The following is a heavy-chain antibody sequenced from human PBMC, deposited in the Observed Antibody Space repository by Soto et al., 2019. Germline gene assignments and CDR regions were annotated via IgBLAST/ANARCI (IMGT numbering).Heavy chain of an antibody. CDR1: GFTFSSYG. Sequence: QVQLVESGGGVVQPGRSLRLSCAASGFTFSSYGMHWVRQAPGKGLEWVADISYDGSNKYYADSVKGRFTISRDNSKNTLYLQMNSLSAEDTAVYYCANLFTAMVRWDDYWGQGTLVTVSS. D-gene: IGHD5-18*01. V-gene: IGHV3-30*18. CDR3: ANLFTAMVRWDDY. CDR2: ISYDGSNK. J-gene: IGHJ4*02.